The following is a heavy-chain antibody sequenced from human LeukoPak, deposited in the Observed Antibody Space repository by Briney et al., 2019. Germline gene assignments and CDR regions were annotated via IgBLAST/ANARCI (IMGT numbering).Heavy chain of an antibody. CDR2: IYYSGST. D-gene: IGHD3-16*02. CDR1: GGSISNYY. V-gene: IGHV4-59*01. Sequence: PSETLSLTCTVSGGSISNYYWSWIRQPPGKGLEWIGYIYYSGSTNYNPSLKGRVTISVDTSKTQFSLRLSSVTAADTGVYYCARGGGPFYFDYVWGSYRPFDYWGQGTLVTVSS. J-gene: IGHJ4*02. CDR3: ARGGGPFYFDYVWGSYRPFDY.